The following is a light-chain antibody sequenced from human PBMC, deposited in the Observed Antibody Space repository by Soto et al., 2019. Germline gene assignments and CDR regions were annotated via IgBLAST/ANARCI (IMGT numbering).Light chain of an antibody. CDR1: QSIGTY. Sequence: DIQMTQSPSSLSASVGARVTISCRASQSIGTYLNWYQQKPGRAPKLLIYDASNLEIGVPSRFSGSGSGTDFTFTISNLQPEDIATYYCQQYDTLPPYTFGQGTKVDI. V-gene: IGKV1-33*01. CDR2: DAS. CDR3: QQYDTLPPYT. J-gene: IGKJ2*01.